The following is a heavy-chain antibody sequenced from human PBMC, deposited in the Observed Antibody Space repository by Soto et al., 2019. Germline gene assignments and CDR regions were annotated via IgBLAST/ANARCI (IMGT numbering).Heavy chain of an antibody. D-gene: IGHD6-19*01. J-gene: IGHJ4*02. V-gene: IGHV3-53*01. CDR2: LYSGGSS. Sequence: PGGSLRLSCAASGFSFSSNYMSWVRQAPGKGLEWVSVLYSGGSSYYADSVKGRFTISRDNPKNTLYLKMNSLRADDTAVYYCARDPSSGWYDYWGQGTLVTVSS. CDR1: GFSFSSNY. CDR3: ARDPSSGWYDY.